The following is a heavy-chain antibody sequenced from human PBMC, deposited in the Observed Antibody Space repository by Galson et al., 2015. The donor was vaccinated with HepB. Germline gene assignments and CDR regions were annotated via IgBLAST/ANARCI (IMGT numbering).Heavy chain of an antibody. Sequence: TLSLTCTVSDGSISSSRYYWGWIRQPPGKGLEWIGHIFYSGNTYYTPSLRGRVTISLDTSKNQFSLKLTSVTAADTAFYYCARHFMGVDTAMVIDYWGQGTLVTVSS. CDR2: IFYSGNT. CDR1: DGSISSSRYY. J-gene: IGHJ4*02. CDR3: ARHFMGVDTAMVIDY. D-gene: IGHD5-18*01. V-gene: IGHV4-39*01.